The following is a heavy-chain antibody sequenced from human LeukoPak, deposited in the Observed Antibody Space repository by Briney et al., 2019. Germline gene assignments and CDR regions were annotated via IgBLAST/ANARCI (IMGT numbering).Heavy chain of an antibody. CDR2: INPNSGGT. CDR1: GYTFTVYY. V-gene: IGHV1-2*02. J-gene: IGHJ4*02. D-gene: IGHD3-10*01. Sequence: ASVTVSFKASGYTFTVYYMHWVRQAPGQGLEWMGWINPNSGGTNYAQKFQGRVTMTRDTSISTAYMELSRLRSDDTAVYYCARVLRHYGSGSYSFDYGGQGTLVTVSS. CDR3: ARVLRHYGSGSYSFDY.